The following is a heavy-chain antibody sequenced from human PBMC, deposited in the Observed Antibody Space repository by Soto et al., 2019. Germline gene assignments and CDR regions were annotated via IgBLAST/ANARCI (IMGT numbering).Heavy chain of an antibody. CDR3: AHRNGYDFWTYNPFDP. CDR2: IYWDDDK. CDR1: GFSLSTSGVG. V-gene: IGHV2-5*02. J-gene: IGHJ5*02. D-gene: IGHD3-3*01. Sequence: QITLKESGPTLVKPTQTLTLTCTFSGFSLSTSGVGVGWIRQPPGKALEWLALIYWDDDKRYSPSLKSRITIHKDPSKNPVVITLTTMDPVDTATYYCAHRNGYDFWTYNPFDPWGQGTLVTVSS.